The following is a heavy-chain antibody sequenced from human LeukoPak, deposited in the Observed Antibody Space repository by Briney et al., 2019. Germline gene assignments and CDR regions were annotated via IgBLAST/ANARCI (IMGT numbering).Heavy chain of an antibody. CDR2: ITGGGGST. D-gene: IGHD3-22*01. Sequence: GGSLRLSCAASGFTFSSYAMSWVRQAPGKGLEWVSDITGGGGSTYYADSVKCRCTLSRDNSKNTLYLQMNSLRAEDTAVYFCAKLSGYPGAYWGQGTLVTVSS. V-gene: IGHV3-23*01. CDR1: GFTFSSYA. J-gene: IGHJ4*02. CDR3: AKLSGYPGAY.